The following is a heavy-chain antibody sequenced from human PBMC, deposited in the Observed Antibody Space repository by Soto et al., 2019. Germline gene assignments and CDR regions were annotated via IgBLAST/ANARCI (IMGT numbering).Heavy chain of an antibody. CDR1: GGSIITDGHY. Sequence: PSETLSLTCTLSGGSIITDGHYWSWFRQHPGKGLEWIGYIYYTGSTYYNASLRSRVTISVDTSKNQLSLKLSSVTAPDTAVYYCARAGSSSGHWFDPWGQGTLVTVSS. V-gene: IGHV4-31*03. J-gene: IGHJ5*02. CDR3: ARAGSSSGHWFDP. CDR2: IYYTGST. D-gene: IGHD6-6*01.